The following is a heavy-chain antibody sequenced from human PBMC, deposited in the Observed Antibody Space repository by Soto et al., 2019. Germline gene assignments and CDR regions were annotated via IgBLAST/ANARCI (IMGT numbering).Heavy chain of an antibody. J-gene: IGHJ4*02. CDR3: ARTVVVIAKWFDY. CDR1: DWSFSGHY. CDR2: INHSGST. V-gene: IGHV4-34*01. D-gene: IGHD2-21*01. Sequence: PSETLSLTCAVYDWSFSGHYWSWIRQPPGKGLEWIGEINHSGSTNYNPSLKSRVTISVDTSKNQFSLKLSSVTAAGTAVYYCARTVVVIAKWFDYWGQGTLVTVSS.